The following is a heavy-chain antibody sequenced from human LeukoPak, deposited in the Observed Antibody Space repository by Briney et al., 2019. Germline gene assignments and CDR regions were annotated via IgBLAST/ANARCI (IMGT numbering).Heavy chain of an antibody. CDR1: GGSISSYY. CDR2: IYYSGST. CDR3: ARDLAENYFDY. D-gene: IGHD3-16*01. J-gene: IGHJ4*02. V-gene: IGHV4-59*01. Sequence: SETLSLTCTVSGGSISSYYWSWIRQPPGKGLEWVGYIYYSGSTNYNPSLKSRVTISVDTSKNQFSLKLSSVTAADTAVYYCARDLAENYFDYWGQGTLVTVSS.